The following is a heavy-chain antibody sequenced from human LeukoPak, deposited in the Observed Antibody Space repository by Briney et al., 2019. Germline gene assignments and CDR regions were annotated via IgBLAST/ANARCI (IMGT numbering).Heavy chain of an antibody. CDR3: ARSSVGWHVY. CDR1: GFAVSSHF. CDR2: IYSDGST. V-gene: IGHV3-53*01. D-gene: IGHD6-19*01. Sequence: GGSLRLSCAASGFAVSSHFMSWVRQAPRMGLEWVSVIYSDGSTYNADSVKGRFTISRDNSKNTLYLQMNSLRAEDTAVYYCARSSVGWHVYWGQGTLVTVSS. J-gene: IGHJ4*02.